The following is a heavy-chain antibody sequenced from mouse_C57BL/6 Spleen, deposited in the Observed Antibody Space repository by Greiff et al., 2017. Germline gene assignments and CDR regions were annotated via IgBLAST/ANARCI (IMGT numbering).Heavy chain of an antibody. Sequence: EVQLVESGGGLVQPKGSLKLSCAASGFTFNTYAMHWVRQAPGKGLEWVARIRSKSSNYATYYADSVKDRFTISRDDSQSMLYLQMNNLKTEDTAMYYCVREEMFHYYGSSYWYFDVWGTGTTVTVSA. CDR1: GFTFNTYA. CDR3: VREEMFHYYGSSYWYFDV. CDR2: IRSKSSNYAT. V-gene: IGHV10-3*01. J-gene: IGHJ1*03. D-gene: IGHD1-1*01.